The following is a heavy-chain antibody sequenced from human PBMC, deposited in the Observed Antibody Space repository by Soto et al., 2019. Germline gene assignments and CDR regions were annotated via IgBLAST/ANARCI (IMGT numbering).Heavy chain of an antibody. CDR3: GRKAGRSLRVDTAMVTYDY. D-gene: IGHD5-18*01. Sequence: ASVKVSCKASGYTFTSYGISWVRQAPGQGLEWMGWISAYNGNTNYAQKLQGRVTMTTDTSTSTAYMELRSLRSDDTAVYYCGRKAGRSLRVDTAMVTYDYWGQATLVTVSS. J-gene: IGHJ4*02. V-gene: IGHV1-18*01. CDR2: ISAYNGNT. CDR1: GYTFTSYG.